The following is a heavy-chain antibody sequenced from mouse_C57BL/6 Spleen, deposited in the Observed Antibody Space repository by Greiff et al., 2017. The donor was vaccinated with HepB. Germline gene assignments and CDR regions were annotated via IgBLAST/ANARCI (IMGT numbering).Heavy chain of an antibody. J-gene: IGHJ2*01. V-gene: IGHV1-22*01. D-gene: IGHD1-1*01. Sequence: VQLQQSGPELVKPGASVKMSCKASGYTFTDYNMHWVKQSHGQSLEWIGYINPNNGGTSYNQKFKVKATLTVNKSSSTSYMELRSLTSEDSAVYCCATVSSENYFDYWGQGTTLTVSS. CDR1: GYTFTDYN. CDR3: ATVSSENYFDY. CDR2: INPNNGGT.